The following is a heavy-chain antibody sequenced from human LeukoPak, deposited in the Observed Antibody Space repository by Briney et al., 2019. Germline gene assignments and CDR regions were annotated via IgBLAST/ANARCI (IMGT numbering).Heavy chain of an antibody. CDR3: ARHRYYDSSGFYYFDY. CDR1: GGSISSSSYY. J-gene: IGHJ4*02. Sequence: SETLSLTCTVSGGSISSSSYYCGWIRQPPGKGLEWIGSIYYSGSTYYNPSLKSRVTISVDTSKNQFSLKLSSVTAADTAVYYCARHRYYDSSGFYYFDYWGQGTLVTV. D-gene: IGHD3-22*01. V-gene: IGHV4-39*01. CDR2: IYYSGST.